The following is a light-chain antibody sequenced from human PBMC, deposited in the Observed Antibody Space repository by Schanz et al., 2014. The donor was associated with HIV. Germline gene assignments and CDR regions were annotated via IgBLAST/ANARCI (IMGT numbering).Light chain of an antibody. CDR3: AAWDDSLNAVV. V-gene: IGLV1-44*01. CDR1: SSNIRTNT. CDR2: SNN. J-gene: IGLJ2*01. Sequence: QSVLTQPPSASGTPGQRVTISCSGSSSNIRTNTVIWYQQLPGTAPKLLIYSNNQRPSGVPDRFSGSKFGTSASLAISGLQSEDEADYYCAAWDDSLNAVVFGGGTKLTVL.